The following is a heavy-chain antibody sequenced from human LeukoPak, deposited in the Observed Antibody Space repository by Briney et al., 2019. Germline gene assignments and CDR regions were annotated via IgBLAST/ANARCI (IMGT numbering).Heavy chain of an antibody. CDR3: ARDARGAVAADDAFDL. D-gene: IGHD6-13*01. J-gene: IGHJ3*01. V-gene: IGHV1-8*01. CDR2: MNPNSGNT. Sequence: ASVKVSCKASGFTFTSHDFNWVRQATGQGLEWMGWMNPNSGNTGYAQKFQGRVTMTRDTSLSTAYMELSSLRSEDTAMYYCARDARGAVAADDAFDLWGQGTVVTVSS. CDR1: GFTFTSHD.